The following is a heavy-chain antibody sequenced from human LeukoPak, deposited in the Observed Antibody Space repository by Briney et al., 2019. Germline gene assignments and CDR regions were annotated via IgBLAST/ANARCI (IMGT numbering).Heavy chain of an antibody. J-gene: IGHJ2*01. Sequence: GGSLRLSCAASGFTFSSYAMSWVRQAPGKGREWVSAISGSGGSTYCADSVKGRFTISRDNSKNTLYLQMNSLTAEDTAVYYCAKSLRRYFDLWGRGTLVTVSS. CDR2: ISGSGGST. CDR1: GFTFSSYA. D-gene: IGHD1-14*01. V-gene: IGHV3-23*01. CDR3: AKSLRRYFDL.